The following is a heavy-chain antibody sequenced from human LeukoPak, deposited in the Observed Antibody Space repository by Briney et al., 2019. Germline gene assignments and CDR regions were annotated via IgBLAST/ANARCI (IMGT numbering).Heavy chain of an antibody. CDR2: IRGSGGST. D-gene: IGHD3-22*01. Sequence: PGGSLRLSCAASGFTFSSYAMSWVRQAPGKGLEWVSAIRGSGGSTYYADSVKGRFTISRDNSKNTLYLQMNSLRAEDTAVYYCAMDYYDSSGYPYYYYYGMDVWGQGTTVTVSS. CDR1: GFTFSSYA. CDR3: AMDYYDSSGYPYYYYYGMDV. J-gene: IGHJ6*02. V-gene: IGHV3-23*01.